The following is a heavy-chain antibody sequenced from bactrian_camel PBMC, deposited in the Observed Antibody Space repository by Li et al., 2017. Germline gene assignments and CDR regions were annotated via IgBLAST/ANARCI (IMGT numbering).Heavy chain of an antibody. Sequence: VQLVESGGGLVQPGGSLRLSCAAFGFRASDYYITWVRHAPGSGLEWLSSIYSDGTTTLYADSVKGRFTISRDNAENTVYLQMNSLKIEDTAVYYCALGSSRQATMTARGKGTQVTVS. D-gene: IGHD3*01. CDR1: GFRASDYY. V-gene: IGHV3-2*01. J-gene: IGHJ4*01. CDR2: IYSDGTTT.